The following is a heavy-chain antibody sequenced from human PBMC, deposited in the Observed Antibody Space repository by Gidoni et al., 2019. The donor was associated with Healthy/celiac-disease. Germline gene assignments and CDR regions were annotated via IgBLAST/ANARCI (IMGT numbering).Heavy chain of an antibody. CDR1: GFTFCSYA. D-gene: IGHD6-13*01. J-gene: IGHJ4*02. CDR2: ISYDGSNK. V-gene: IGHV3-30-3*01. CDR3: ARDWAYSSSGSGFDY. Sequence: QVQLVESGGGVVPPGRSLSLSCAASGFTFCSYAMHWVRQAPGKGLEWVAVISYDGSNKYYADSVKGRFTISRDNSKNTLYLQMNSLRAEDTAVYYCARDWAYSSSGSGFDYWGQGTLVTVSS.